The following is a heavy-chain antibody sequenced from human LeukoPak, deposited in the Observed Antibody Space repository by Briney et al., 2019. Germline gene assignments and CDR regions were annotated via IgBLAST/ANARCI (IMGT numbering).Heavy chain of an antibody. V-gene: IGHV1-69*13. CDR2: IIPIFGTA. J-gene: IGHJ4*02. CDR1: GGTFSSYA. Sequence: ASVKVSCKASGGTFSSYAISWVRQAPGQGLEWMGRIIPIFGTANYAQKFQGRVTITADESTSTAYMELSSLRSEDTAVYYCASGDYCSGGSCYAAIDYWGQGTLVTVSS. D-gene: IGHD2-15*01. CDR3: ASGDYCSGGSCYAAIDY.